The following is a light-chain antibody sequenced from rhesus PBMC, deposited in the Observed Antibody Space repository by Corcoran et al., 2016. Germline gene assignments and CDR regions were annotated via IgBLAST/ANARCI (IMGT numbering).Light chain of an antibody. CDR2: AAS. CDR3: QQHISHPLT. CDR1: QTISTY. V-gene: IGKV1-44*02. J-gene: IGKJ4*01. Sequence: DIQMTQSPSSLSASVGDRVTITCRASQTISTYLAWYQQKPGKVPNLLIYAASSLESGVPSRFCGSGSGTEVTLTISSLQPEDFATYYCQQHISHPLTFGGGTKVEIK.